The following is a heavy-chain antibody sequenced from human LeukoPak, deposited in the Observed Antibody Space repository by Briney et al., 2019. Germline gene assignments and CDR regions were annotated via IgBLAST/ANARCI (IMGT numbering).Heavy chain of an antibody. J-gene: IGHJ4*02. V-gene: IGHV1-18*01. D-gene: IGHD6-19*01. Sequence: ASVKVSCKASGYTFTSYGISWVRQAPGQGLVWMGWISAYNGNTNYAQKLQGRVTMTTDTSTSTAYMELRSLRSDDTAVYYCARDAGYSSGWYLHFDYWGQGTLVTVSS. CDR1: GYTFTSYG. CDR3: ARDAGYSSGWYLHFDY. CDR2: ISAYNGNT.